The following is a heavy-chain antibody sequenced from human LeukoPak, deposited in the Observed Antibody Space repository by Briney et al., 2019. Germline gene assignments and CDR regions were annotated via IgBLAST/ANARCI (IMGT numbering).Heavy chain of an antibody. CDR1: GFTFSSYW. CDR3: ARDTYRFFDF. V-gene: IGHV3-7*01. D-gene: IGHD1-1*01. Sequence: GGSLRLSCAASGFTFSSYWMSWVRQAPGKGLEWVANINEDGSDKYYVDSVKGRFTVSRDNAKNSLYLQMNGLRAEDTAIYYCARDTYRFFDFWGQGTLVTVSS. J-gene: IGHJ4*02. CDR2: INEDGSDK.